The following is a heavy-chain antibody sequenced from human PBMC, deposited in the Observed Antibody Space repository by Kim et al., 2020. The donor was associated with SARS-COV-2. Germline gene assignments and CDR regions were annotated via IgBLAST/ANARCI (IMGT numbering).Heavy chain of an antibody. J-gene: IGHJ6*02. D-gene: IGHD3-3*01. CDR1: GGSFSAYY. V-gene: IGHV4-34*01. CDR3: ARGPRHEITIFGVVITHFAMDV. CDR2: INHSGST. Sequence: SETLSLTCAVYGGSFSAYYWSWIRQSPGKGLEWIGEINHSGSTNYNPSLKSRVTISVDTSKNQFSLKLSSVTAADTAVYYCARGPRHEITIFGVVITHFAMDVWGQGTTVTVSS.